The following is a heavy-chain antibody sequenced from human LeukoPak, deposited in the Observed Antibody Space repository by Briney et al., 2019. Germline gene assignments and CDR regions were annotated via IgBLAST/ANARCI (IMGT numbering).Heavy chain of an antibody. CDR1: RFTFSYYA. V-gene: IGHV3-23*01. D-gene: IGHD2-15*01. Sequence: PGGSLRVSCAASRFTFSYYAMSWVRQAPGKGLEWVSGISGSGANTYYADSVKGRFTISRDNSKNTLYLQMNSLRAVDTALYYCAKAATAHLALNYYFDCWGQGTLVTVSS. J-gene: IGHJ4*02. CDR2: ISGSGANT. CDR3: AKAATAHLALNYYFDC.